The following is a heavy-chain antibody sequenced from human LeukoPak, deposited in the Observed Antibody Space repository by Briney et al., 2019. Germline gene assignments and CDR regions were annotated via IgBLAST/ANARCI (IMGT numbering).Heavy chain of an antibody. V-gene: IGHV1-46*01. J-gene: IGHJ4*02. D-gene: IGHD6-19*01. CDR3: ARGHGVDSGRYYFDY. CDR1: GYTFTSYY. Sequence: ASVTVSCKASGYTFTSYYMHWVRQAPGQGLEWMGIINPSGGSTSYAQKFQGRVTMTRDTSTSTVYMELSSLRSEDTAVYYCARGHGVDSGRYYFDYWGQGTLVTVSS. CDR2: INPSGGST.